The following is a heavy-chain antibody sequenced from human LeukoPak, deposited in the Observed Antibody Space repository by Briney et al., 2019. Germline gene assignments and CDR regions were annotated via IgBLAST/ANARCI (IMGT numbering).Heavy chain of an antibody. D-gene: IGHD2-2*01. CDR1: GYTFTSYD. CDR2: MNPNSGNT. J-gene: IGHJ6*02. CDR3: ARGRDIVVVPAAQYYYYYGMDV. Sequence: GASVKVSCKASGYTFTSYDINWVRQATGQGLEWMGWMNPNSGNTGYAQKFQGRVTMTRNTSISTAYMELSSLRSEDTAVYYCARGRDIVVVPAAQYYYYYGMDVWGQGTTVTVSS. V-gene: IGHV1-8*01.